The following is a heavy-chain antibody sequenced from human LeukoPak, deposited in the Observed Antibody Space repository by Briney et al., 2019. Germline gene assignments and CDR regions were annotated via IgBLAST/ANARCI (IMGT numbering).Heavy chain of an antibody. J-gene: IGHJ5*02. D-gene: IGHD2-15*01. CDR3: ARGAYCSGGSCWAHNWFDP. CDR2: IYYSGST. CDR1: GGSISSGGYY. Sequence: SQTLSLTCTVSGGSISSGGYYWSWLRQHPGKGLEWIGYIYYSGSTYYNPSLKSRVTISVDTSKNQFSLKLSSVTAADTAVYYCARGAYCSGGSCWAHNWFDPWGQGTLVTVSS. V-gene: IGHV4-31*03.